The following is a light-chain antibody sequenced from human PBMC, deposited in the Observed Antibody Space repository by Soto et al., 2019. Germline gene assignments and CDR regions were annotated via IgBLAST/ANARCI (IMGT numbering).Light chain of an antibody. V-gene: IGKV3-15*01. CDR2: GAS. Sequence: EIVMTHSPATLSVSPGERATLSCRASQSVSDNLAWYQQKPGQAPRLLIYGASTRATGIPARFSGSGSGTEFTLTINSLQSEDFALYFCQQSNKWPYTFGQGTKLEIK. CDR3: QQSNKWPYT. CDR1: QSVSDN. J-gene: IGKJ2*01.